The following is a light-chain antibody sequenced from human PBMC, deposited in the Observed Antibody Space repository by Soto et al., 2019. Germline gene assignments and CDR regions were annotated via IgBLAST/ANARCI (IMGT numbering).Light chain of an antibody. J-gene: IGLJ2*01. CDR1: SSDVGGYNY. V-gene: IGLV2-14*01. Sequence: QSALTQPASVSGSPGQSITISCTGTSSDVGGYNYVSWYQQHPGKAPKLIIYEVTYRPSGVSNRFSGSKSGNTASLTISGLQTEDEADYYCNSYTSSSTAVFGGGTKLTVL. CDR3: NSYTSSSTAV. CDR2: EVT.